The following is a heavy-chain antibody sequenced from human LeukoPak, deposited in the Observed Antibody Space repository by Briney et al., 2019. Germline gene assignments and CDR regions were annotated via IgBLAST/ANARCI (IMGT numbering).Heavy chain of an antibody. CDR1: GGTFSSYA. CDR2: IIPIFGTA. J-gene: IGHJ6*03. CDR3: ARDAPDPWYYYYYMDV. Sequence: GASVKVSCKASGGTFSSYAISWVRQAPGQGLEWMGGIIPIFGTANYAQTFQGRVTITADESTSTAYMELSSLRSEDTAVYYCARDAPDPWYYYYYMDVWGKGTTVTVSS. V-gene: IGHV1-69*13.